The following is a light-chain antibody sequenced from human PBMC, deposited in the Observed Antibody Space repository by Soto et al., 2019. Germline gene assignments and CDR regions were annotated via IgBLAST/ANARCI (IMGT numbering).Light chain of an antibody. Sequence: QSALTQPASVSGSPGQSITISCTGTSSDVGGYNYVSWYQHHPGKAPELMIYEGSKRPSGVSNRFSGSKSGNTASLTISGLQAEDEGDYYCCSYAGRSTWVFGGGTKLTVL. CDR2: EGS. J-gene: IGLJ3*02. CDR1: SSDVGGYNY. CDR3: CSYAGRSTWV. V-gene: IGLV2-23*01.